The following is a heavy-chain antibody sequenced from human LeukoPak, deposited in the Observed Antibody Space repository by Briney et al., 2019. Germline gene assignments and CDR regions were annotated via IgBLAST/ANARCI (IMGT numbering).Heavy chain of an antibody. J-gene: IGHJ4*02. CDR1: GFTFSSYA. CDR3: AKDNLPIYSNYGGRYYFDY. D-gene: IGHD4-11*01. Sequence: PGGSLRLSCAASGFTFSSYAMSWVRQAPGKGLEWVSAISGSGGSTYYADSVKGRFTISRDNSKNTPYLQMNSLRAEDTAVYYCAKDNLPIYSNYGGRYYFDYWGQGTLVTVSS. CDR2: ISGSGGST. V-gene: IGHV3-23*01.